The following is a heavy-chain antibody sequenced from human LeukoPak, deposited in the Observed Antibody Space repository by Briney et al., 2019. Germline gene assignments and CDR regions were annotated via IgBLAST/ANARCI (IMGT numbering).Heavy chain of an antibody. J-gene: IGHJ4*02. CDR2: INQNGSVQ. V-gene: IGHV3-7*01. CDR1: GFTFSNYW. Sequence: GGSPRLSCAASGFTFSNYWMTWVRQAPGKGLGWVANINQNGSVQLYVDSVKGRFTISRDNAKNSLYLQMNSLRAEDTALYFCARDQGAPGDYWGQGTLVTVSS. D-gene: IGHD4/OR15-4a*01. CDR3: ARDQGAPGDY.